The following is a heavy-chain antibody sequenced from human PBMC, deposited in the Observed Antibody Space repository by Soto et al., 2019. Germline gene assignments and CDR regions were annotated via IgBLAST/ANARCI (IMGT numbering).Heavy chain of an antibody. D-gene: IGHD2-2*01. V-gene: IGHV4-34*01. J-gene: IGHJ6*02. CDR3: ARVQGYCSSTSCYLYYYYGMDV. Sequence: SETLSLTCAVYGGSFSGYYWSWIRQPPGKGLEWIGEINHSGSTNYNPSLKSRVTISVDTSKNQFSLKLSSVTAADTAVYYCARVQGYCSSTSCYLYYYYGMDVWGQGTTVTVSS. CDR2: INHSGST. CDR1: GGSFSGYY.